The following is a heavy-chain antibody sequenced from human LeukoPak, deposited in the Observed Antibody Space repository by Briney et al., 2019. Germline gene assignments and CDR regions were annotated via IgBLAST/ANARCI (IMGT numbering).Heavy chain of an antibody. D-gene: IGHD2-15*01. V-gene: IGHV3-21*01. Sequence: GGSLRLSCTASGFTFSSYSMNWVPQAPGKGLEWVSSISTSSSYIYYADSLKGRFTISRDNARKSLYLQMNTLRAEDTAVYFCARGADGVSSNSRGWLDPWGQGTLVTVSS. CDR3: ARGADGVSSNSRGWLDP. J-gene: IGHJ5*02. CDR2: ISTSSSYI. CDR1: GFTFSSYS.